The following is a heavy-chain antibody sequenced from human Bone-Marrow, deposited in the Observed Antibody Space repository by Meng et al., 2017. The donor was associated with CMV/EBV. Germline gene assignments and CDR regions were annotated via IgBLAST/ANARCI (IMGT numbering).Heavy chain of an antibody. CDR1: GFTFSDYY. Sequence: GGSLRLSCTGSGFTFSDYYMSWIRQAPGKGLEWLSYISSGSGTISYADSVKGRFTISRDNAKNSLYLQMNGLRAEDTAVYYCSRTLRYPNALDIWGQGTMVTGS. CDR2: ISSGSGTI. J-gene: IGHJ3*02. CDR3: SRTLRYPNALDI. D-gene: IGHD1-1*01. V-gene: IGHV3-11*01.